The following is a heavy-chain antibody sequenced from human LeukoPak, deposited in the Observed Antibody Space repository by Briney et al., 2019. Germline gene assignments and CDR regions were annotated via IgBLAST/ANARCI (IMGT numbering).Heavy chain of an antibody. V-gene: IGHV4-59*01. J-gene: IGHJ4*02. D-gene: IGHD6-13*01. CDR3: ARVTGYMVEDYFDY. CDR2: IYYSGST. CDR1: GGSINSYY. Sequence: SETLSLTCTVSGGSINSYYWSWIRQPPGKGLEWIGYIYYSGSTNYNPSLKSRVTISVDTSKNQFSLRLSSVTAADTALYYCARVTGYMVEDYFDYWGQGTLVTVSS.